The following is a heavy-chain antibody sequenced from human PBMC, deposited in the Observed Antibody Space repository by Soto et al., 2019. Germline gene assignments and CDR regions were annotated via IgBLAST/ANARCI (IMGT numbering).Heavy chain of an antibody. Sequence: GASVKVSCQASGGTFSSYYMHWVRQAPGQGLEWMGIINPSGGSTSYAQKFQGRVTMTRDTSTSTVYMELSSLRSEDTAVYYCASLDYGETSYYYYYYGMDVWGQGTTVTVSS. D-gene: IGHD4-17*01. V-gene: IGHV1-46*01. CDR3: ASLDYGETSYYYYYYGMDV. CDR2: INPSGGST. CDR1: GGTFSSYY. J-gene: IGHJ6*02.